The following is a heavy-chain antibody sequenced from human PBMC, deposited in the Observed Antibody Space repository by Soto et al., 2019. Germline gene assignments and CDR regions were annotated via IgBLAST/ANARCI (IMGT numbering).Heavy chain of an antibody. CDR2: INHSGST. J-gene: IGHJ6*02. D-gene: IGHD3-22*01. V-gene: IGHV4-34*01. Sequence: QVQLQQWGAGLLKPSETLSLTCAVYGGSFSGYYWSWIRQPPGKGLEWIGEINHSGSTNYNPSLKSRVTISVVTSKNQFSLKLSSVTAADTAVYYCARDSYYYDSSGYYPATHGMDVWGQGTTVTVSS. CDR1: GGSFSGYY. CDR3: ARDSYYYDSSGYYPATHGMDV.